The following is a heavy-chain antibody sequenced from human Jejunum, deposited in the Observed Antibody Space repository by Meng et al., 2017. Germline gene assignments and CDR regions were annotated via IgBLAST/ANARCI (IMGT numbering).Heavy chain of an antibody. Sequence: GGSLRLSCAASGFIFSNYAMNWVRQAPGKGPEWMSFISNTGHTIYYPDSVKGRFTISRDNAKNSLHLQMNSLTAEDTAVYSCVRDNNDSRDYYPGWFDPWGQGTLVTVSS. D-gene: IGHD3-10*01. V-gene: IGHV3-48*03. CDR3: VRDNNDSRDYYPGWFDP. CDR1: GFIFSNYA. CDR2: ISNTGHTI. J-gene: IGHJ5*02.